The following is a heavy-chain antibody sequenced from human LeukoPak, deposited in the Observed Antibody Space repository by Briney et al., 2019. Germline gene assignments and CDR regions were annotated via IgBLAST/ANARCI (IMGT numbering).Heavy chain of an antibody. Sequence: GGSLRLSCAAAGFTFSRFWMSWVRQATGKGLECVAKIKEDGREKHYVDSVKGRLTISRDNAKNSLYLQMNSLRAEDTAIYYCARDYTGGWNDYWGQGTLVTVSS. J-gene: IGHJ4*02. CDR3: ARDYTGGWNDY. CDR1: GFTFSRFW. V-gene: IGHV3-7*01. CDR2: IKEDGREK. D-gene: IGHD7-27*01.